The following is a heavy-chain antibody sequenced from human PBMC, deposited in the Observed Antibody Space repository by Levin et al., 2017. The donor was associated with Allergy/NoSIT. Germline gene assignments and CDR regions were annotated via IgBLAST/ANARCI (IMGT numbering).Heavy chain of an antibody. CDR2: INSDGSST. CDR3: VTNYCGSCYGWFDP. D-gene: IGHD2-2*01. J-gene: IGHJ5*02. CDR1: GFTFSTYW. Sequence: GVLKISCSTSGFTFSTYWMHWVRQAPGKGLVWVSRINSDGSSTSYAESVKGRFTISRDNAKNTLFLQMNNLRAEDAAVYYCVTNYCGSCYGWFDPWGQGTLVTVSS. V-gene: IGHV3-74*01.